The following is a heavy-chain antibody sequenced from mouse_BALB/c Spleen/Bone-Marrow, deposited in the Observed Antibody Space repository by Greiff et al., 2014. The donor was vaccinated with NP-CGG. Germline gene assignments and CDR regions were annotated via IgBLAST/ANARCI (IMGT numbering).Heavy chain of an antibody. V-gene: IGHV2-6-4*01. CDR1: GFSLSRYS. CDR2: IWGGGST. J-gene: IGHJ4*01. Sequence: VKLVESGPGLVAPSQSLSITCTVSGFSLSRYSVHWVRQPPGKGLEWLGMIWGGGSTDYNSALKSRLSISKDNSKIQVFLKMNSLQTDGTAMYYCASKLPRDGYYERDSMDYWGQGTSVTVSS. CDR3: ASKLPRDGYYERDSMDY. D-gene: IGHD2-3*01.